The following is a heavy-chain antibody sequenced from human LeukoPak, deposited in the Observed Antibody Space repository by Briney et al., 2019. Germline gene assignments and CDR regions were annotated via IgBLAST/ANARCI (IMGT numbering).Heavy chain of an antibody. CDR3: ERDRTAADHY. CDR1: GFTFSSYS. Sequence: GGSLRLSCAASGFTFSSYSMNWVRQAPGKGLGWVSSISSSSSYIYYADSVKGRFTISRDNAKNSLYLQMNSLRAEDTAVYYCERDRTAADHYWGQGTLVTVSS. J-gene: IGHJ4*02. V-gene: IGHV3-21*01. CDR2: ISSSSSYI. D-gene: IGHD6-13*01.